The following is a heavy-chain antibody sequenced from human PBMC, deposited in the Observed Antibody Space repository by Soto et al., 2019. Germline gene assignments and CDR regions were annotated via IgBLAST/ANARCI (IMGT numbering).Heavy chain of an antibody. V-gene: IGHV3-23*01. CDR3: AKWRGYSYGSTAAAAFDI. Sequence: EVQLLESGGDLVQPGGSLRLSCAASGFTFNSYAMTWVRQAPGKGLEWVSTISGSGGSTYYTDSVKGRFTITRDNSKRTLYLYIICLRAEDTAVYYCAKWRGYSYGSTAAAAFDIWGQGTMVTVSS. J-gene: IGHJ3*02. CDR2: ISGSGGST. D-gene: IGHD3-10*01. CDR1: GFTFNSYA.